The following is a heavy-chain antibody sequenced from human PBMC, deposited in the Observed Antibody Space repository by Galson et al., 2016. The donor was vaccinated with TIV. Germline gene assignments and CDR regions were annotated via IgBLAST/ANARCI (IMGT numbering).Heavy chain of an antibody. Sequence: SLRLSCAASGFSITNDWMTWVRQPPGKGLEWVANIRKDASIINYVDSVRGRFIISRDNAKNSLYLQMNSLSAEDTAVYYCARDLTYYDGRFYYVTFDIWGQGTMVAVSS. V-gene: IGHV3-7*01. CDR2: IRKDASII. CDR3: ARDLTYYDGRFYYVTFDI. CDR1: GFSITNDW. J-gene: IGHJ3*02. D-gene: IGHD3-22*01.